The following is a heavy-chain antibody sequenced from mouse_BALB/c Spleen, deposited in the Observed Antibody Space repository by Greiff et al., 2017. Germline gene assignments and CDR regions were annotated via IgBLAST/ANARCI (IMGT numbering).Heavy chain of an antibody. D-gene: IGHD4-1*01. V-gene: IGHV5-6-4*01. Sequence: EVKVVESGGGLVKPGGSLKLSCAASGFTFSSYTMSWVRQTPEKRLEWVATISSGGSYTYYPDSVKGRFTISRDNAKNTLYLQMSSLKSEDTAMYYCTRDGRFAYWGQGTLVTVSA. J-gene: IGHJ3*01. CDR2: ISSGGSYT. CDR1: GFTFSSYT. CDR3: TRDGRFAY.